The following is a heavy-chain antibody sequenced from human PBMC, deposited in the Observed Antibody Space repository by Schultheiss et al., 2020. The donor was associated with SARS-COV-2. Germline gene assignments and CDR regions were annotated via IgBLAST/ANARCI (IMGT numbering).Heavy chain of an antibody. J-gene: IGHJ4*02. V-gene: IGHV4-31*03. CDR3: ARVPYGDPHFDY. CDR2: IYYSGST. CDR1: GASTSIVSYY. D-gene: IGHD4-17*01. Sequence: SETLSLTCSVSGASTSIVSYYWAWVRQPAGKGLEWIGYIYYSGSTYYNPSLKSRVTISVDTSKNQFSLKLSSVTAADTAVYYCARVPYGDPHFDYWGQGTLVTVSS.